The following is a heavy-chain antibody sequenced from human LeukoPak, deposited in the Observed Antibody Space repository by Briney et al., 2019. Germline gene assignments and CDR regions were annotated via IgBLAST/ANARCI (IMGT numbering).Heavy chain of an antibody. Sequence: ASVKVSCKASGYTFTCYGISGVRQAPGQGLEWTGSISAYNGNTNYAQKFQGRVTMTRNTSISTAYMELSSLRSEDTAVYYCAKDAGITIFGVGPPLGAPDYWGQGTLVTVSS. CDR3: AKDAGITIFGVGPPLGAPDY. CDR1: GYTFTCYG. J-gene: IGHJ4*02. CDR2: ISAYNGNT. D-gene: IGHD3-3*01. V-gene: IGHV1-18*01.